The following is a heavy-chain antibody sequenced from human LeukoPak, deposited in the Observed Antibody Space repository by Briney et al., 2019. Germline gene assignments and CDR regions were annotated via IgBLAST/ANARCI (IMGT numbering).Heavy chain of an antibody. CDR1: GFTFGDYA. V-gene: IGHV3-23*01. CDR2: ISGSGGST. CDR3: AKYYGDYGGDWFDP. D-gene: IGHD4-17*01. Sequence: GGSLRLSCTASGFTFGDYAMSWVRQAPGKGLEWVSAISGSGGSTYYADSVKGRFTISRDNSKNTLYLQMNSLRAEDTAVYYCAKYYGDYGGDWFDPWGQGTLVTVSS. J-gene: IGHJ5*02.